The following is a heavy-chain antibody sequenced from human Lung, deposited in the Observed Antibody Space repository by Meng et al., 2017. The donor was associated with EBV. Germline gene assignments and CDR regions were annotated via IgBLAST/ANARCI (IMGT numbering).Heavy chain of an antibody. CDR1: GDSIRSGGYY. CDR2: IYYSGNT. Sequence: QVHLQESGQGLVKPSQTLSLTSTVAGDSIRSGGYYWSWIRQHPGKGLEWIGYIYYSGNTYYNPSLKSRVTISIDTSKNQFSLKLSSVTAADTAVYFCARATVVVPSGIYWFDPWGQGTLVTVSS. J-gene: IGHJ5*02. V-gene: IGHV4-31*03. D-gene: IGHD6-13*01. CDR3: ARATVVVPSGIYWFDP.